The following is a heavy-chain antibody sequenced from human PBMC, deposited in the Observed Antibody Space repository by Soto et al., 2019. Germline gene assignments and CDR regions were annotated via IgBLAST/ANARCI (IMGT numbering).Heavy chain of an antibody. V-gene: IGHV4-30-2*06. Sequence: PSETLSLTCTVSGGSFRDDGYSWNWIRQSPGKGLEWIGCIFHSGSTLYGPSLKSRVSMSLDVSKNQFSLALTSVTAADTAVYYCATSSSGWPDWFDPWSPGSLVTVSS. CDR1: GGSFRDDGYS. J-gene: IGHJ5*02. CDR2: IFHSGST. D-gene: IGHD6-19*01. CDR3: ATSSSGWPDWFDP.